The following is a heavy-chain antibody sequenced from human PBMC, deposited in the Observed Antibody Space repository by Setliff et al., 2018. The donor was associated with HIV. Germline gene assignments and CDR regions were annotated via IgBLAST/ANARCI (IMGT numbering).Heavy chain of an antibody. Sequence: SVKVSCKASGYTFTTYDINWVRQAAGQGLEWMGGLIPILGIAKYARKFHGRVTISADTSTTTAYLEVSSLRSEDTAVYYCAKGYYHDSRGYPTGPAFDIWGQGTMVTVS. V-gene: IGHV1-69*10. CDR3: AKGYYHDSRGYPTGPAFDI. CDR1: GYTFTTYD. CDR2: LIPILGIA. D-gene: IGHD3-22*01. J-gene: IGHJ3*02.